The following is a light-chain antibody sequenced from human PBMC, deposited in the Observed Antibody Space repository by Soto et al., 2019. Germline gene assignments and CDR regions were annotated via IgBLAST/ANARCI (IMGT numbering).Light chain of an antibody. Sequence: EIVLTQSPATLSLSPGERATLSCRASQSVSSYLAWYQQKPGQAPRLLIYDASNRATGIPARFSGSGSGTDFTLTISSLQAEDVAVYYCQQYYSAVTFGPGTKVEIK. CDR3: QQYYSAVT. J-gene: IGKJ3*01. CDR1: QSVSSY. CDR2: DAS. V-gene: IGKV3-11*01.